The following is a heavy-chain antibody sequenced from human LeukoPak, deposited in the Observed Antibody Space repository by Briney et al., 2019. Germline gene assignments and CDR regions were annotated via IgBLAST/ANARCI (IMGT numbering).Heavy chain of an antibody. Sequence: GGSLRLSCAASGFTFSSYAMSWVRQAPGKGLEGGSAINDSCGSTYYADSVKGRFTISRDNCKNTLYLQMNSLRAEDTAVYYCAKVPSYTVGATFFDYWGQGTLVTVSS. CDR3: AKVPSYTVGATFFDY. CDR1: GFTFSSYA. J-gene: IGHJ4*02. V-gene: IGHV3-23*01. D-gene: IGHD1-26*01. CDR2: INDSCGST.